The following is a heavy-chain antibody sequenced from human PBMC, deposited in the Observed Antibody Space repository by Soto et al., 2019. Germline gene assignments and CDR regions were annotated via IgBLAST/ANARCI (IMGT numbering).Heavy chain of an antibody. CDR3: ARDQYYDILTGYSYYYYYGMDV. V-gene: IGHV1-18*01. CDR1: GYTFTSYG. D-gene: IGHD3-9*01. J-gene: IGHJ6*02. Sequence: QVQLVQSGAEVKKPGASVKVSCKASGYTFTSYGISWVRQAPGQGLEWMGWISAYNGNTNYAQKLQGRVTMTTDTSTSTAYMELRSLRSDDTAVYYRARDQYYDILTGYSYYYYYGMDVWGQGTTVTVSS. CDR2: ISAYNGNT.